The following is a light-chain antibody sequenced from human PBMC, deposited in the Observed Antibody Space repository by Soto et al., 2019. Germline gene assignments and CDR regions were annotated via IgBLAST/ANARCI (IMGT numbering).Light chain of an antibody. CDR2: GAS. V-gene: IGKV3-20*01. J-gene: IGKJ3*01. Sequence: EIVLTQSPGTLSLSPGERATLSCRASQSINSRYLAWYQQKPGQAPRLLIYGASSRATGIPDRFSGSGSGTDFTLSLSRLEPEEFAGYYCQQFGSSPGFTFGPGTKVDIK. CDR3: QQFGSSPGFT. CDR1: QSINSRY.